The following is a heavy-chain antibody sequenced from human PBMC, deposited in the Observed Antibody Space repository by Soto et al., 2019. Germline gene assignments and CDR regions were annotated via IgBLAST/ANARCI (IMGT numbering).Heavy chain of an antibody. D-gene: IGHD3-3*01. Sequence: ASVKVSCKASGYTFTSYGISWVRQVPGQGLEWMGWISAYNGNTNYAQKLQGRVTMTTDTSTSTAYMELRSLRSDDTAVYYCARVERYDFWSGPRPYYYGMDVWGQGTTVTVSS. CDR1: GYTFTSYG. J-gene: IGHJ6*02. CDR3: ARVERYDFWSGPRPYYYGMDV. V-gene: IGHV1-18*01. CDR2: ISAYNGNT.